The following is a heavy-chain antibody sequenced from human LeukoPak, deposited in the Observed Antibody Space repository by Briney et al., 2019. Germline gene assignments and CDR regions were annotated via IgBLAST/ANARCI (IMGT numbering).Heavy chain of an antibody. CDR1: GFTFSSYA. V-gene: IGHV3-23*01. CDR3: AKDGGLWFGELFAGGQHFDY. CDR2: ISGSGGST. J-gene: IGHJ4*02. D-gene: IGHD3-10*01. Sequence: PGGSLRLSCAASGFTFSSYAMSWVRQAPGKGLEWVSAISGSGGSTYYADSVKGRFTISRDNSKNTLYLQMNSLRAGDTALYYCAKDGGLWFGELFAGGQHFDYWGQGTLVTVSS.